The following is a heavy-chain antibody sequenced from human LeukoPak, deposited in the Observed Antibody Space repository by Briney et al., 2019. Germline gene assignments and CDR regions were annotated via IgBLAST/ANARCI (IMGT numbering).Heavy chain of an antibody. CDR2: INPNSGGT. CDR3: ARDWTEPEQWLVRHNNYGMDV. CDR1: GYTFTGYY. J-gene: IGHJ6*02. Sequence: ASVKVSCKASGYTFTGYYMHWVRQAPGQGLEWMGRINPNSGGTNYAQKFQGRVTMTRDTSISTAYMELSRLRSDDTAVYYCARDWTEPEQWLVRHNNYGMDVWGQGTTVTVSS. D-gene: IGHD6-19*01. V-gene: IGHV1-2*06.